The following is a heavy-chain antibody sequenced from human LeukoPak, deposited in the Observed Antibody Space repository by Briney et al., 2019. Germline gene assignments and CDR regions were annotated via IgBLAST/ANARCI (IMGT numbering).Heavy chain of an antibody. V-gene: IGHV4-4*02. CDR1: GVSVSSDNW. CDR3: ATRDQSRTYLAPADC. J-gene: IGHJ4*02. CDR2: THRSGDT. D-gene: IGHD5-24*01. Sequence: SETLFLTCAVYGVSVSSDNWWTWVRQSPGKGLEWIGETHRSGDTKYNPSLNGRVTISIDNSNNRLSLHLRYVTAADTAMYYCATRDQSRTYLAPADCWGQGTLATVSS.